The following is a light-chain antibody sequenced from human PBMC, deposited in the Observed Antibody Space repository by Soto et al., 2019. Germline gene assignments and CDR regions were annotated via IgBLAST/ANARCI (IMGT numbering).Light chain of an antibody. Sequence: DIVLTQSPGTLSLSPGQRATLSCRASQSVSSKLAWYQQRPGQAPRLLIYAASSRATGIPDRFSGGGSGTDFTLTISRLEPEDFAVYYCQQCGSSPWTFGQGTKVDIK. V-gene: IGKV3-20*01. CDR2: AAS. CDR3: QQCGSSPWT. CDR1: QSVSSK. J-gene: IGKJ1*01.